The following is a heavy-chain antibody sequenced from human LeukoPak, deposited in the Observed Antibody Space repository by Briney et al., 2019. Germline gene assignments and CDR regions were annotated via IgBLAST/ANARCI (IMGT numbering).Heavy chain of an antibody. CDR3: ARDRLDITMVRGVIIDPSFDY. D-gene: IGHD3-10*01. CDR1: GFTFSSYS. J-gene: IGHJ4*02. V-gene: IGHV3-21*01. CDR2: ISSNSDYI. Sequence: GRSLTLSCAASGFTFSSYSMNWVRQAPGKGLEWVSSISSNSDYIFYADSVKGRFTIYRDNSKNTLYLQMNSLRAEDTAVYYCARDRLDITMVRGVIIDPSFDYWGQRSLLTVSS.